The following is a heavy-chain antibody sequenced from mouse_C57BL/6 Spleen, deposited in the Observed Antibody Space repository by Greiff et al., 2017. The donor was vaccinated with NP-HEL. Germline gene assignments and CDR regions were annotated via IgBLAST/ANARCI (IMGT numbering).Heavy chain of an antibody. CDR2: ISYDGSN. J-gene: IGHJ2*01. CDR1: GYSITSGYY. V-gene: IGHV3-6*01. D-gene: IGHD1-1*01. Sequence: EVKLVESGPGLVKPSQSLSLTCSVTGYSITSGYYWNWIRQFPGNKLEWMGYISYDGSNNYNPSLKNRISITRDTSKNQFFLKLNSVTTEDTATYYCARGAYGSSPDYWGQGTTLTVSS. CDR3: ARGAYGSSPDY.